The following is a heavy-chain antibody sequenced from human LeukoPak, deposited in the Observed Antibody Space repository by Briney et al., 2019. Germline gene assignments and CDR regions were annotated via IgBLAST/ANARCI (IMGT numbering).Heavy chain of an antibody. D-gene: IGHD3-3*02. CDR3: ARDDSIFAVATPALDY. CDR1: GFTFDDYA. J-gene: IGHJ4*02. Sequence: HSGRSLRLSCTASGFTFDDYAMHWVRQAPGKGLEWVSGISWSSGSLGYADSVMGRFIISRDNAKNCLYLQMNSLRGEDTAVYYCARDDSIFAVATPALDYWGQGTLVTDSS. V-gene: IGHV3-9*01. CDR2: ISWSSGSL.